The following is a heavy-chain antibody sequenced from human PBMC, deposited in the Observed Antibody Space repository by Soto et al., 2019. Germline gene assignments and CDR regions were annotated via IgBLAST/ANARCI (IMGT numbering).Heavy chain of an antibody. D-gene: IGHD4-4*01. Sequence: ASVKVSCKVSGYTLTELSMHWVRQAPGKGLEWMGGFDPEDGETTYAQKFQGRVTMTEDTSTDTAYMELSSLRSEDTAVYYCATRTNTVTTNYYYGMDVWGQGTTVTVSS. V-gene: IGHV1-24*01. CDR3: ATRTNTVTTNYYYGMDV. J-gene: IGHJ6*02. CDR2: FDPEDGET. CDR1: GYTLTELS.